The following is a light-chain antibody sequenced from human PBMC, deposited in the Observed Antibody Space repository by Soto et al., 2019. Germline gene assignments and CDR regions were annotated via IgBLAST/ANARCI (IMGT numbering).Light chain of an antibody. Sequence: EIELTQSPATLSLSTGERATLSCRAGQSVSSNYLAWYQQRPGQAPRLLIYGASSRATGIPDRFSGSGSGTDFTLTISRLEPEDFAVYYCQQDGSLPLTFGGGTKVDI. CDR1: QSVSSNY. V-gene: IGKV3-20*01. J-gene: IGKJ4*01. CDR2: GAS. CDR3: QQDGSLPLT.